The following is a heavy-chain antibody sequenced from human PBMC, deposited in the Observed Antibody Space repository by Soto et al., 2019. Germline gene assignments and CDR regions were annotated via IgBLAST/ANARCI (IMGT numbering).Heavy chain of an antibody. CDR1: GFTFSSYA. V-gene: IGHV3-23*01. D-gene: IGHD6-19*01. Sequence: PGGSLRLSCAASGFTFSSYAMSWVRQAPGKGLEWVSAISGSGGSTYYADSVKGRFTISRDNSKNTLYLQMNSLRAEDTAVYYCAKAKGSGWHLGTNWFDPWGQGTVVTVSS. CDR2: ISGSGGST. J-gene: IGHJ5*02. CDR3: AKAKGSGWHLGTNWFDP.